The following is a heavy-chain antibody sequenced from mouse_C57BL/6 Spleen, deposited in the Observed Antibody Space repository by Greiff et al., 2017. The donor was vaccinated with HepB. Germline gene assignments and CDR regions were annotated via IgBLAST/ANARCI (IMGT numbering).Heavy chain of an antibody. D-gene: IGHD2-5*01. CDR2: IYWDDDK. V-gene: IGHV8-12*01. CDR1: GFSLSTSGMG. CDR3: ARREYYSNYGAMDY. J-gene: IGHJ4*01. Sequence: QSSQTLSLTCSFSGFSLSTSGMGVSWIRQPSGKGLEWLAHIYWDDDKRYNPSLKSRLTISKDTSRNQVFLKITSVDTADTATYYCARREYYSNYGAMDYWGQGTSVTVSS.